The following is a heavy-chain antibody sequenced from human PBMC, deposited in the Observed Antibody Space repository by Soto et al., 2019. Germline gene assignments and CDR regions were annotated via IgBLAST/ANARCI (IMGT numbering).Heavy chain of an antibody. Sequence: GGSLRLSCAASGFTFSSYAMSWVRQAPGKGLEWVSAISGSGGSTYYADSVKGRFTISRDNSKNTLYLQMNSLRAEDTAVYYCANHHAASYYYDSSGYHQGDAFDSWGQGTMVTVSS. CDR1: GFTFSSYA. CDR2: ISGSGGST. J-gene: IGHJ3*02. D-gene: IGHD3-22*01. CDR3: ANHHAASYYYDSSGYHQGDAFDS. V-gene: IGHV3-23*01.